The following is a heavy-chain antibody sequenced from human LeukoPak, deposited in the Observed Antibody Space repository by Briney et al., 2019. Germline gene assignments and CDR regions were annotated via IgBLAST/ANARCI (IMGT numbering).Heavy chain of an antibody. CDR2: TNHSGST. CDR3: AKDTYYYDSSGSRWFGP. Sequence: SETLSLTCAVYGGSFSGYYWSWIRQPPGKGLEWIGETNHSGSTNYNPSLKSRVTISVDTSKNQFSLKLSSVTAADTAVYYCAKDTYYYDSSGSRWFGPWGQGTLVTVSS. J-gene: IGHJ5*02. D-gene: IGHD3-22*01. CDR1: GGSFSGYY. V-gene: IGHV4-34*01.